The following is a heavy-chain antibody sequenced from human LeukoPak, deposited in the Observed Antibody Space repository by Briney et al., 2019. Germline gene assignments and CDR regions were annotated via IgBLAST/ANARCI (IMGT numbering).Heavy chain of an antibody. V-gene: IGHV4-34*01. CDR2: INHSEST. Sequence: SETLSLTCAVYGGSFSGYYWSWIRQPPGKGLEWIGEINHSESTNYNPSLKSRVTISVDTSKNQFSLKLSSVTAADTAVYYCARGAYDILTGYSIDPADYYYYGMDVWGQGTTVTVSS. J-gene: IGHJ6*02. D-gene: IGHD3-9*01. CDR3: ARGAYDILTGYSIDPADYYYYGMDV. CDR1: GGSFSGYY.